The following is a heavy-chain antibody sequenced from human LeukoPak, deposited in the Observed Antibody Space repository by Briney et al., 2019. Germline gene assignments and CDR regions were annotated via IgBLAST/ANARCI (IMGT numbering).Heavy chain of an antibody. V-gene: IGHV3-23*01. J-gene: IGHJ4*02. Sequence: PGGSLRLSCAASGFTFSRYAMSWVRQAPGKGLEWVSAISGSGGSTYYADSVKGQFTISRDNSKNTLYLQMNSLRAEDTAVYYCAKDRERQWLTIGVFDYWGQGTLVTVSS. CDR3: AKDRERQWLTIGVFDY. D-gene: IGHD6-19*01. CDR2: ISGSGGST. CDR1: GFTFSRYA.